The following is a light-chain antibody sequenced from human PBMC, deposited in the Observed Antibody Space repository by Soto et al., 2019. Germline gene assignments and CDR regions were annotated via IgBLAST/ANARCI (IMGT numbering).Light chain of an antibody. Sequence: DIQMTQSPSTLSASVGDRVTITCRASQSISSWLAWYQQKPGKDPKLLIYDSSSCESGVPSRFSGSGSGTECTLTISSLQPDDFATYYCQQYNSYSPWTFGQGTKVEIK. J-gene: IGKJ1*01. CDR3: QQYNSYSPWT. CDR1: QSISSW. V-gene: IGKV1-5*01. CDR2: DSS.